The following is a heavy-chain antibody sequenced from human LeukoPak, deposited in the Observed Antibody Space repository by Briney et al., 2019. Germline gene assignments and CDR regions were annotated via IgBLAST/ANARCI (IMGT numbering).Heavy chain of an antibody. CDR1: GFIFSNYA. V-gene: IGHV3-23*01. CDR3: AKNFFGVVIIYEGGAFDI. Sequence: GGSLRLSCAASGFIFSNYAMSWVRQAPGKGLEWVSAIRGSGGSTYYADSVKGRFTISRDNSKNTLYLQMNSLRAEDTAVYYCAKNFFGVVIIYEGGAFDIRGQGTMVTVSS. J-gene: IGHJ3*02. D-gene: IGHD3-3*01. CDR2: IRGSGGST.